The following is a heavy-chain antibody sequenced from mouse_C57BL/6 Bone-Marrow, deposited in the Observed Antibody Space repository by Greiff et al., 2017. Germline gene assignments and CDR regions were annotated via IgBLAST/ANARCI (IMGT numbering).Heavy chain of an antibody. V-gene: IGHV1-5*01. Sequence: EVQLQQSGTVLARPGASVKMSCKTSGYTFTSYWMHWVKQRPGQGLEWIGAIYPGNSDTSYNQKFKGKAKLTVGTSASTAYMELSSLTNEDSAVYYCTREEIDYYVDYWGQGTTLTVSS. CDR1: GYTFTSYW. J-gene: IGHJ2*01. CDR3: TREEIDYYVDY. CDR2: IYPGNSDT.